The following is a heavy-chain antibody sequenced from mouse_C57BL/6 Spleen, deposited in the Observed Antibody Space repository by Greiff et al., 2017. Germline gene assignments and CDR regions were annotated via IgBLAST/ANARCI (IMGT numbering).Heavy chain of an antibody. CDR3: ARHGDYGSSYQYFDV. D-gene: IGHD1-1*01. CDR1: GFTFSDYY. J-gene: IGHJ1*03. CDR2: ISNGGGST. Sequence: EVMLVESGGGLVQPGGSLKLSCAASGFTFSDYYMYWVRQTPEKRLEWVAYISNGGGSTYYPDTVKGRFTISRDNAKNTLYLQMSRLKSEDTAMYYCARHGDYGSSYQYFDVWGTGTTVTVSS. V-gene: IGHV5-12*01.